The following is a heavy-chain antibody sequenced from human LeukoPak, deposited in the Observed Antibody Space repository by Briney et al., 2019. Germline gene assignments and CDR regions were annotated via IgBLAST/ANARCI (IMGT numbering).Heavy chain of an antibody. Sequence: GGSLRLSCATSGFSFDHYGMHWVRQAPGKGLEWVAFIQYDGSKKYYVDSVKGRSTVSRDDSQKTLYLQMNSLRPEDTAVYYCCKEQLNMINVAVIDDAFDVWGQGTVVTVSS. CDR3: CKEQLNMINVAVIDDAFDV. D-gene: IGHD6-19*01. J-gene: IGHJ3*01. CDR2: IQYDGSKK. CDR1: GFSFDHYG. V-gene: IGHV3-30*02.